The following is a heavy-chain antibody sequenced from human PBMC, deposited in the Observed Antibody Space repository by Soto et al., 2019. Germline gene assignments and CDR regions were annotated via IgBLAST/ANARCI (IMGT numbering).Heavy chain of an antibody. D-gene: IGHD6-6*01. V-gene: IGHV3-30*03. CDR2: ISYDGSNK. J-gene: IGHJ6*02. Sequence: GGSLRLSCAASGFTFSSYGMHWVRQAPGKGLEWVAVISYDGSNKYYADSVKGRFTISRDNSKNTLYLQMNSLRAEDTAVYYCATSSEYSSSFALRYYGMDVWGQGTTVTVSS. CDR1: GFTFSSYG. CDR3: ATSSEYSSSFALRYYGMDV.